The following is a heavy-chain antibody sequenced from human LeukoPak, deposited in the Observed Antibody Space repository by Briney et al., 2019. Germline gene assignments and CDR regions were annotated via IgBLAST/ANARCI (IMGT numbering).Heavy chain of an antibody. CDR3: RRRHTRWNPHT. V-gene: IGHV4-4*02. CDR2: IYHSGST. J-gene: IGHJ5*02. Sequence: SETLSLTCAVSGGSISSSNWWSWVRQPPGKGLEWIGEIYHSGSTNYNPSLKSRVTISVAKSKNQFSLKLSSVTAADTFFFSSRRRHTRWNPHTWGQGTLVTVSS. CDR1: GGSISSSNW. D-gene: IGHD5-24*01.